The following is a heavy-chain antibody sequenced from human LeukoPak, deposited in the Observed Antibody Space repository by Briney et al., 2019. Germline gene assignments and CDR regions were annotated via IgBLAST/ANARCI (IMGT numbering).Heavy chain of an antibody. D-gene: IGHD7-27*01. V-gene: IGHV1-2*02. CDR2: INPKSGDT. J-gene: IGHJ2*01. Sequence: GASVKVSCKASGYTFTDHYVHWVRQTPGQGLEWMGCINPKSGDTNYAQKFQGRVTMTRDTSIVTAYMELSSLTSDDTGVYYCGVHWGSGYYFDLWGRGILVTVSS. CDR1: GYTFTDHY. CDR3: GVHWGSGYYFDL.